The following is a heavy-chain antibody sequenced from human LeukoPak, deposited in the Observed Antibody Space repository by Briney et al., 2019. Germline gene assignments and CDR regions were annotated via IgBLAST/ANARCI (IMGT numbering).Heavy chain of an antibody. CDR3: ASDVGYGRAAFDI. Sequence: AGGSLRLSCAASGFTFSSYSMNWVRQAPGKGLEWVSSISSSSSYIYYADSVKGRFTISSDNAKNSLYLQMNSLRAEDTAVYYCASDVGYGRAAFDIWGQGTMVTVSS. CDR2: ISSSSSYI. V-gene: IGHV3-21*01. D-gene: IGHD5-12*01. J-gene: IGHJ3*02. CDR1: GFTFSSYS.